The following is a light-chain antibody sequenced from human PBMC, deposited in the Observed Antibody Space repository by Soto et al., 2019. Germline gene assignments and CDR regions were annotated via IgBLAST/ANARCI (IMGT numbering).Light chain of an antibody. Sequence: DIQLTQSPSTLPASVGDRVTITCRASQSISKWLAWYQQKPGTAPKLLIYDASSLESGVPSRFSGSGSGTEFTLTISTLQPDDFATYYCQQYNSWSGLTFGRGTKVDIK. CDR2: DAS. V-gene: IGKV1-5*01. CDR3: QQYNSWSGLT. CDR1: QSISKW. J-gene: IGKJ4*01.